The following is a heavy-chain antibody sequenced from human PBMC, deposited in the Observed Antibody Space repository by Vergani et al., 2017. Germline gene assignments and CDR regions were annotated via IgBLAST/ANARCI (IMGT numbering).Heavy chain of an antibody. D-gene: IGHD6-6*01. J-gene: IGHJ4*02. Sequence: EVQLVESGGGLVKPGGSLRLSCAASGFTFSSYSMNWVRQAPGKGLEWVSSISSSSSYIYYADSVKGRFTISRDNSKNTLYLQMNSLRAEDTAVYYCAKDVEYSSSSGLDYWGQGTLVTVSS. V-gene: IGHV3-21*04. CDR1: GFTFSSYS. CDR3: AKDVEYSSSSGLDY. CDR2: ISSSSSYI.